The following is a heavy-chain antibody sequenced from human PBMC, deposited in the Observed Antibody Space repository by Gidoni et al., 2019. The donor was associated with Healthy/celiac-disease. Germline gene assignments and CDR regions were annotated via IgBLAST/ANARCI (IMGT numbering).Heavy chain of an antibody. CDR2: ISWNSGSI. Sequence: EVQLVESGGGLVQPGRSLRLSCAASGFTFDDYAMHGVRQAPGKGLGWVSGISWNSGSIGYADSVKGRFNISRDNAKNSLYLQMNSLRAEDTALYYCAKSVALYYYGSGSFTYYFDYWGQGTLVTVSS. V-gene: IGHV3-9*01. CDR3: AKSVALYYYGSGSFTYYFDY. J-gene: IGHJ4*02. CDR1: GFTFDDYA. D-gene: IGHD3-10*01.